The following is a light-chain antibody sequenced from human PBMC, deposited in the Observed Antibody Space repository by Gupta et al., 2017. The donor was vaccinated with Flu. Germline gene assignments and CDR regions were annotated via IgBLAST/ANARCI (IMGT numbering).Light chain of an antibody. Sequence: TVPIPCNGTSLRNYYACWYQQQPGPAPALVIYDKHTRPSGIPDRFSCSSSGTTASLPITGAQTADEDAYYCSQWDSSLNALSVFGGGTKLTVL. CDR2: DKH. CDR1: SLRNYY. CDR3: SQWDSSLNALSV. V-gene: IGLV3-19*01. J-gene: IGLJ2*01.